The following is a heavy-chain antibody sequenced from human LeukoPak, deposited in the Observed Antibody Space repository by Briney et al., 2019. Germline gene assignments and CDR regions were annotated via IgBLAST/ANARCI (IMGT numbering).Heavy chain of an antibody. Sequence: SETLSLTCTVSGDSFSSVTDYWAWIRQPPGKGLEWIASGDYSGGTYYNPSLESRVAISADMSKNQFSLKLTSVTGAGTAVYYCAGERGEEYSSGWYKRNYFDNWGQGIRVTVSS. V-gene: IGHV4-39*07. D-gene: IGHD6-19*01. CDR3: AGERGEEYSSGWYKRNYFDN. CDR1: GDSFSSVTDY. CDR2: GDYSGGT. J-gene: IGHJ4*02.